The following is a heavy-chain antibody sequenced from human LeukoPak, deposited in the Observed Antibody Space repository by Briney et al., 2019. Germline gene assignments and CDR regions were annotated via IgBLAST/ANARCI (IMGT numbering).Heavy chain of an antibody. CDR2: IRSKEYGCTT. V-gene: IGHV3-49*04. J-gene: IGHJ6*02. CDR1: GFIFGDHA. CDR3: TRGPILLWIHNGMDV. D-gene: IGHD2/OR15-2a*01. Sequence: SXRLSCFASGFIFGDHAMSWVRQARGKGVEGVGFIRSKEYGCTTEYAASVEGTFTLSRDDSRCIAYLQMNSLKTEDTAFYYCTRGPILLWIHNGMDVWGQGTTVTVSS.